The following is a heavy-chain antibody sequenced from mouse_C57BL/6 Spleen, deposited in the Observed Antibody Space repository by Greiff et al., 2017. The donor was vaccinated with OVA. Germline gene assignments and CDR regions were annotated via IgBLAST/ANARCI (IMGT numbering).Heavy chain of an antibody. J-gene: IGHJ1*03. CDR1: GYTFTSYW. V-gene: IGHV1-52*01. Sequence: VQLQQPGAELVRPGSSVKLSCKASGYTFTSYWMHWVKQRPIQGLEWIGNIDPSDSETHYNQKFKDKATLTVDKSSSTAYMQLSSLTSEDSAVYYCARRYYDYGQGYFDVWGTGTTVTVSS. CDR3: ARRYYDYGQGYFDV. CDR2: IDPSDSET. D-gene: IGHD2-4*01.